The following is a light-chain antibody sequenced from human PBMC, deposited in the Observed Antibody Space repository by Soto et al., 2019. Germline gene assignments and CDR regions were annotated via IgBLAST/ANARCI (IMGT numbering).Light chain of an antibody. V-gene: IGKV3-15*01. J-gene: IGKJ1*01. Sequence: EIVMTQSPATLSVSPGERATLSCRASQSVRSNLAWYQQKPGQAPRLLIHYASTRATGLPARFSGSGSGTEFTLTISSLQSEDFAVYYCQQYNNWPRTFGQGTKVEIK. CDR1: QSVRSN. CDR2: YAS. CDR3: QQYNNWPRT.